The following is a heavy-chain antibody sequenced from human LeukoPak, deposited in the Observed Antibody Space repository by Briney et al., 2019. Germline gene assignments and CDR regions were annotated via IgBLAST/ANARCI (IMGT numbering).Heavy chain of an antibody. J-gene: IGHJ5*02. D-gene: IGHD6-13*01. CDR1: GYTFTSYG. CDR3: ARAPEYSSSWYGRFDP. V-gene: IGHV1-18*01. Sequence: GASVKVSCKASGYTFTSYGISWVRQAPGQGLEWMGWISAYNGNTNYAQKLQGRVTMTTDTSTSTAYMELRSLRSDDTAVYYCARAPEYSSSWYGRFDPWGQGTLVTVSS. CDR2: ISAYNGNT.